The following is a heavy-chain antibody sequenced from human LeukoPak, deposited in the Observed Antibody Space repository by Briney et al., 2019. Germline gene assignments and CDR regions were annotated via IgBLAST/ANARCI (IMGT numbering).Heavy chain of an antibody. CDR1: GFTFSSYW. J-gene: IGHJ3*02. CDR2: IKQDGGEK. D-gene: IGHD3-22*01. CDR3: ARVPGDYYDSSDAFDI. V-gene: IGHV3-7*01. Sequence: GGSLRLSCAASGFTFSSYWMSWVREAPGKGLEWVANIKQDGGEKYYVDSVKGRFTISRDNAKNSLYLQMNSLRAEDTAVYYCARVPGDYYDSSDAFDIWGQGTMVTVSS.